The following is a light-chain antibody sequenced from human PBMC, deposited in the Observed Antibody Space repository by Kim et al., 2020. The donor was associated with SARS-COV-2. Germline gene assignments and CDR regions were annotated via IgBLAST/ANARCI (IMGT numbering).Light chain of an antibody. CDR3: QQYNDWPPLT. CDR1: QSVTSN. CDR2: GAS. J-gene: IGKJ4*01. V-gene: IGKV3-15*01. Sequence: TPGERATLTCRANQSVTSNLAWYQQKPGQAPRLLIYGASTRATGVPGRFSGSGSGTEFTLTISSLQSEDFALYYCQQYNDWPPLTFGGGTKVDIK.